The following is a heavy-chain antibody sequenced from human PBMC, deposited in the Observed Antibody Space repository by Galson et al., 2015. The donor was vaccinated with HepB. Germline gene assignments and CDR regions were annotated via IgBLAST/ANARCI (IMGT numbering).Heavy chain of an antibody. D-gene: IGHD4-17*01. CDR2: ISLSSYT. Sequence: SLRLSCAASGFTFSDYYMSWIRQAPGKGLEWISYISLSSYTNYADSVKGRFTMSRDNAKNSLYLQMHNLRAEDSAIYYCARGGMTTVILLDYWGQGTLVTVSS. V-gene: IGHV3-11*05. CDR1: GFTFSDYY. J-gene: IGHJ4*02. CDR3: ARGGMTTVILLDY.